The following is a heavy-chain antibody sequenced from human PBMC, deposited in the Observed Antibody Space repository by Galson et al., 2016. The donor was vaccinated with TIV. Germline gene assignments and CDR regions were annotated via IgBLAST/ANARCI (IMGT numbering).Heavy chain of an antibody. CDR1: GFAFHDYG. V-gene: IGHV3-9*01. Sequence: SLRLSCAASGFAFHDYGMHWVRQVPGKGLEWVSGISSNSVSRGYADSVEGRFTISRDNAKNFLYLQMNSLRGEDTAIYYCSKARGYSYGSPRDYYYGMDAWGQGTTVTDS. CDR3: SKARGYSYGSPRDYYYGMDA. J-gene: IGHJ6*02. CDR2: ISSNSVSR. D-gene: IGHD5-12*01.